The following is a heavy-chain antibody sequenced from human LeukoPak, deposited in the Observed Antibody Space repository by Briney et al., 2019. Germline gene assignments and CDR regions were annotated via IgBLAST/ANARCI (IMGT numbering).Heavy chain of an antibody. CDR1: GFTFSDYY. Sequence: RPGGCLRLSCAASGFTFSDYYMSWIRQAPGKGLEWVSYISSSSSYTNYADSVKGRFTISRDNAKYSLYLQMNSLRAEDTAVYYCATGNTAGAFDYWGQGTLVTVSS. V-gene: IGHV3-11*06. J-gene: IGHJ4*02. CDR3: ATGNTAGAFDY. D-gene: IGHD5-18*01. CDR2: ISSSSSYT.